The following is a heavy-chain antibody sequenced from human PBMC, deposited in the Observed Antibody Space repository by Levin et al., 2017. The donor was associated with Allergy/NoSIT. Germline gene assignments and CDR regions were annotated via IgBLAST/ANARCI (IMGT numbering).Heavy chain of an antibody. J-gene: IGHJ6*02. D-gene: IGHD5-18*01. CDR3: ARFPHLGHSYGYYYGLDV. CDR1: GFSLSTSGMC. CDR2: IDWDDDK. Sequence: VSGPTLVKPTQTLTLTCTFSGFSLSTSGMCVSWIRQPPGKALEWLARIDWDDDKYYNTSLKTRLTISKDTSKNQVVLTMTNMDPVDTATYYGARFPHLGHSYGYYYGLDVWGQGTTVTVSS. V-gene: IGHV2-70*11.